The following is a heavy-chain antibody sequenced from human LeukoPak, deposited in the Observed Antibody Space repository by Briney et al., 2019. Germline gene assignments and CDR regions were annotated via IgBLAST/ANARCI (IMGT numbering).Heavy chain of an antibody. Sequence: SSETLSLTCAVYGGPFTTYYWSWIRQPPGKGLEWIGDIYHTGSTTYNPSLKSRVTISVDTSKNQFSLKLSSVTAADTAVYYCARGRPPYDYVWGSYRYNLDRGPFDYWGQGTLVTVSS. CDR1: GGPFTTYY. V-gene: IGHV4-34*01. J-gene: IGHJ4*02. CDR2: IYHTGST. D-gene: IGHD3-16*02. CDR3: ARGRPPYDYVWGSYRYNLDRGPFDY.